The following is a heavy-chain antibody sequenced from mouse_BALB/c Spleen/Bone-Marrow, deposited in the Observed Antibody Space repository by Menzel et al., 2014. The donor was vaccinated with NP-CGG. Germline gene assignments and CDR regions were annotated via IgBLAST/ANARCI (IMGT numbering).Heavy chain of an antibody. CDR2: INPYNDGT. CDR3: ARRWLPYAMDY. Sequence: VQLKESGPELVKPGASVKMSCKASGYTFTSYIMHWVKQKPGQGLEWIGYINPYNDGTKYNEKFKGKATLTSDKSSSTAYMELSSLTSEDSAVYYCARRWLPYAMDYWGQGTSVTVSP. J-gene: IGHJ4*01. CDR1: GYTFTSYI. D-gene: IGHD2-3*01. V-gene: IGHV1-14*01.